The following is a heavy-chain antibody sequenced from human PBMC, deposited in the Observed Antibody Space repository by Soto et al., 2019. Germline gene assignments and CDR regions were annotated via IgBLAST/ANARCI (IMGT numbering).Heavy chain of an antibody. J-gene: IGHJ3*02. CDR1: GGSISSYY. CDR3: ARKNMVDAFDI. D-gene: IGHD3-10*01. Sequence: SETLSLTCTVSGGSISSYYWSWIRQPPGKGLGWIGYIYYSGGTNYNPSLKSRVTISVDTSKNQFPLKLSSVTAADTAVYYCARKNMVDAFDIWGQGTMVT. CDR2: IYYSGGT. V-gene: IGHV4-59*01.